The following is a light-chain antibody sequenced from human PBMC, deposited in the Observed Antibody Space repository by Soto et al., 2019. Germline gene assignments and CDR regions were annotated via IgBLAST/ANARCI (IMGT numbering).Light chain of an antibody. CDR1: SSDVGNYNL. CDR2: EDT. CDR3: CSYAGSSTYV. Sequence: QSVLTQPASVSGSAGQSITISCTGTSSDVGNYNLVSWYLHHPGKAPKLLIYEDTKRPSGVSNRFSGSRSGNTASLTVSGRQAEDETDYYCCSYAGSSTYVCGTGTKVTVL. V-gene: IGLV2-23*01. J-gene: IGLJ1*01.